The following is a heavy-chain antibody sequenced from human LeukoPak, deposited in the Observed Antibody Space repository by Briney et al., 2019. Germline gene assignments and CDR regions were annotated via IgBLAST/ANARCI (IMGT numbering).Heavy chain of an antibody. V-gene: IGHV4-31*03. Sequence: SQTLSLTCTVSGGSISSGGYDWSWIRQHPGKGLEWIGYIYYSGSTYYNPSLKSRVTISVDTSKNQFSLKLSSVTAADTAVYYCARDIRYDSSGYPYYYYGMDAWGQGTTVTVSS. J-gene: IGHJ6*02. CDR3: ARDIRYDSSGYPYYYYGMDA. D-gene: IGHD3-22*01. CDR2: IYYSGST. CDR1: GGSISSGGYD.